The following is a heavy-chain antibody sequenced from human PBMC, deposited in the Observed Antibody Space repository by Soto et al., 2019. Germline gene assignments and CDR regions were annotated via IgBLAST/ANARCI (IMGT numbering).Heavy chain of an antibody. Sequence: GGSLRLSCAASGFTFSGSAMHWVRQASGKGLEWVGRIRSKANSYATAYAASVKGRFTISRDDSKNTAYLQMNSLKTEDTAVYYCTSPPREARNDAFDSWGQGTMGTVSS. CDR1: GFTFSGSA. CDR3: TSPPREARNDAFDS. V-gene: IGHV3-73*01. J-gene: IGHJ3*02. CDR2: IRSKANSYAT.